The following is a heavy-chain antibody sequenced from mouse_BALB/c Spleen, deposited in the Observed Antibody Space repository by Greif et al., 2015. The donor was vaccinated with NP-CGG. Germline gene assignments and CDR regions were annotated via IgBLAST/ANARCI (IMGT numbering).Heavy chain of an antibody. V-gene: IGHV1-54*01. CDR2: INPGSGGT. CDR3: ARRLLTGTPY. D-gene: IGHD4-1*01. Sequence: VQLVESGAELVRPGTSVKVSCKASGYAFTNYLIEWVKQRPGQGLEWIGVINPGSGGTNYNEKFKGKATLTADKSSSTAYMQLSSLTSDDSAVYFCARRLLTGTPYWGQGTLVTVSA. CDR1: GYAFTNYL. J-gene: IGHJ3*01.